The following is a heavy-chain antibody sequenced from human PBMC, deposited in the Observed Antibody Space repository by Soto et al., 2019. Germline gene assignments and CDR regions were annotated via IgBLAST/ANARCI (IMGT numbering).Heavy chain of an antibody. Sequence: SETLSLTCTVSGGSISSYYWGWIRQPPGKGLEWIGYIYYSGSTSYNPSLKSRVTISVDTSQNQFSLKLSSVTAADTAVYYCARGQTGYSSSWYVSYWFDPWGQGTLVTVSS. D-gene: IGHD6-13*01. CDR2: IYYSGST. CDR1: GGSISSYY. CDR3: ARGQTGYSSSWYVSYWFDP. V-gene: IGHV4-59*01. J-gene: IGHJ5*02.